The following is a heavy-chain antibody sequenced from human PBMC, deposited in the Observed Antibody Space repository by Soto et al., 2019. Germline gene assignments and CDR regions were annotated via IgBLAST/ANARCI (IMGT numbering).Heavy chain of an antibody. CDR3: ARSPYADALDI. Sequence: SETLSLTCAVSGYSITNVNWWAWIRQPPGKGLEWIGYIFHSGTTHYNPSLKSRVTMSVDTSKNQFSLRVDSLTAEDTAVYYCARSPYADALDIWGQGTMVT. D-gene: IGHD2-2*01. CDR1: GYSITNVNW. V-gene: IGHV4-28*01. CDR2: IFHSGTT. J-gene: IGHJ3*02.